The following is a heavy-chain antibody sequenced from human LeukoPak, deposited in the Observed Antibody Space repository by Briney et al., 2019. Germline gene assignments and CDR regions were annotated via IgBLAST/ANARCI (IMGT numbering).Heavy chain of an antibody. CDR3: AIEVGRATGY. D-gene: IGHD1-26*01. V-gene: IGHV3-7*01. J-gene: IGHJ4*02. Sequence: GGSLRLSCAVSGFTFSRYWMTWGRQAQGPGLEREANIKEDGSVKNYTDSLRGRFTISRDTANNSVYLQMNGLIAEDKVVYFCAIEVGRATGYWVQGTLVSVCS. CDR1: GFTFSRYW. CDR2: IKEDGSVK.